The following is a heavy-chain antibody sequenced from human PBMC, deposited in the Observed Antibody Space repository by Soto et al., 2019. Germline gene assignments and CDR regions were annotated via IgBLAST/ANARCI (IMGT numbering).Heavy chain of an antibody. Sequence: PGGSLRRSCVVYGFPFNNYGINWVRQAPGKGLEWVSTVSKSDYTYYSDLVKGRFTISRDNAKNTVSLQMNTLRAEDTAVYFCAREDSIIIPAVSDFWGQGTLVTVSA. CDR2: VSKSDYT. J-gene: IGHJ4*02. CDR3: AREDSIIIPAVSDF. V-gene: IGHV3-21*04. CDR1: GFPFNNYG. D-gene: IGHD2-2*01.